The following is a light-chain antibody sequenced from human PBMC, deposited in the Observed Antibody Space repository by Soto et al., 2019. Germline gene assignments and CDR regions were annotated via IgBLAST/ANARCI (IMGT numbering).Light chain of an antibody. CDR3: SSYTSSSTYV. Sequence: QSALTQRAAGSGSPGQSITISYTGTSSDVGGYNYVSWYQHHPGKAPKLLIYDVSNRPSGVSNRFSGSKSGNTASLTISGLQAEDEADYYCSSYTSSSTYVFGTGTKVTVL. J-gene: IGLJ1*01. V-gene: IGLV2-14*03. CDR1: SSDVGGYNY. CDR2: DVS.